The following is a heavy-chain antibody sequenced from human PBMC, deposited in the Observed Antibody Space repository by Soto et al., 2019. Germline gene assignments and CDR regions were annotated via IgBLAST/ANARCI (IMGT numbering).Heavy chain of an antibody. Sequence: QVQLVESGGGVVQPGRSLRLSCAASGFTFSSYGMHWVRQAPGKGLEWVAVIWYDGSNKYYADSVKGRFTISRDNSKNTLYLQMNRLRAEDTAVYYCARDSSSWFDYWGQGTLVTVSS. CDR1: GFTFSSYG. J-gene: IGHJ4*02. D-gene: IGHD6-13*01. CDR2: IWYDGSNK. CDR3: ARDSSSWFDY. V-gene: IGHV3-33*01.